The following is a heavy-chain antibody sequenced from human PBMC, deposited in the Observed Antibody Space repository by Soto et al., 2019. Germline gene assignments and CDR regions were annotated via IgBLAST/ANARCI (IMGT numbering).Heavy chain of an antibody. CDR2: ISGSGGST. Sequence: EVQLLESGGGLVQPGGSLRLSCAASGFTFSSYAMSWVRQAPGKGLEWVSAISGSGGSTYYADSVKGRFTISRDNSKNTLYLQMNSVRAEDTAVYYCARDSVTTRRDYYYYMDVWGKGTTVTVSS. CDR3: ARDSVTTRRDYYYYMDV. J-gene: IGHJ6*03. V-gene: IGHV3-23*01. CDR1: GFTFSSYA. D-gene: IGHD4-17*01.